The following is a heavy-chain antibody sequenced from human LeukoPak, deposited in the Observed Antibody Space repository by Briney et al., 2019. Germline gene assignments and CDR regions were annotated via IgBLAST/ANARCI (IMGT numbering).Heavy chain of an antibody. Sequence: ASVKVSCKASGYTFTIYGISWVRQAPGQALEWMGWISAYNGNTNYAQKLQGRVTMTTDTSTSTAYMELRSLRSDDTPVYYCARHPYCGGDCYSPLDYWGQGTLVTVSS. D-gene: IGHD2-21*02. V-gene: IGHV1-18*01. CDR3: ARHPYCGGDCYSPLDY. CDR1: GYTFTIYG. CDR2: ISAYNGNT. J-gene: IGHJ4*02.